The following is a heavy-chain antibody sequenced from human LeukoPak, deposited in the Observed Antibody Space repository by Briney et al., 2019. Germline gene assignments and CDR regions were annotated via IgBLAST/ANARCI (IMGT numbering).Heavy chain of an antibody. CDR2: IYPGDSDT. CDR1: GYSFTSYW. D-gene: IGHD3-16*01. J-gene: IGHJ6*02. V-gene: IGHV5-51*01. CDR3: ARLLGAEPGDYYYGMDV. Sequence: GESLKISCKGSGYSFTSYWIGWVRQMPGKGLEWMGIIYPGDSDTRYSPSFQGQVTISADKSISTAYLQWSSLKASDAAMYYCARLLGAEPGDYYYGMDVWGQGTTVTVSS.